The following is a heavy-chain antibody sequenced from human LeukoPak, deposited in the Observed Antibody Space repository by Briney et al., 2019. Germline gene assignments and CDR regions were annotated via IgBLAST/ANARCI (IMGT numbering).Heavy chain of an antibody. CDR1: GFTFSSYW. J-gene: IGHJ4*02. V-gene: IGHV3-74*01. Sequence: PGGSLRLSCAASGFTFSSYWMHWVRQAPGQGLVGVSRINSDGSSTSYADSVKGRFTISRDNAKNTLYLQMNSLRAEDKAVYYCARDLTNTAMVKALDYWGQGTLVTVSS. D-gene: IGHD5-18*01. CDR2: INSDGSST. CDR3: ARDLTNTAMVKALDY.